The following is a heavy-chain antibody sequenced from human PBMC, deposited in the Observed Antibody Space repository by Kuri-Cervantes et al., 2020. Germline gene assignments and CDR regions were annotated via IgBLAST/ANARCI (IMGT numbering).Heavy chain of an antibody. CDR3: AWGDGMDV. CDR2: INQSGST. CDR1: GGSFSGYY. V-gene: IGHV4-34*01. Sequence: SETLSLTCTVYGGSFSGYYWSWIRQPPGKGLEWMGEINQSGSTNYNPSLKRRVTISVDTSKNQFSLKLSSVTAADTAVYYCAWGDGMDVWGQGTTVTVSS. J-gene: IGHJ6*02.